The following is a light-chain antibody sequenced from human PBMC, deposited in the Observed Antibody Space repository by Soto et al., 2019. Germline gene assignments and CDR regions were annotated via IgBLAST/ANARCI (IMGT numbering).Light chain of an antibody. J-gene: IGLJ2*01. CDR2: STN. V-gene: IGLV8-61*01. Sequence: QAVVTQEPSFSVSPGGTVTLTCGLSSGSVSTSYYPSWYQQTPGQAPRTLIYSTNTRSSGVPDRFSGSIRGNKAALTITGAQADDESDYYCVLYMGSGIPVFGGGTKLTVL. CDR3: VLYMGSGIPV. CDR1: SGSVSTSYY.